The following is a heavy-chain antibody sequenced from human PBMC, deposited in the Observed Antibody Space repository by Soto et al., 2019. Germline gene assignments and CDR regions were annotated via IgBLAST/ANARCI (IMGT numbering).Heavy chain of an antibody. CDR3: ARKGGWFDP. V-gene: IGHV4-61*01. CDR1: GGSVSSGSYY. D-gene: IGHD3-16*01. CDR2: IYYSGST. Sequence: QVQLQESGPGLVKPSETLSLTCTVSGGSVSSGSYYWRWIRQPPGKGLEWIGYIYYSGSTNSNPPPKSLVTISVDTSTNQFSLKLSCVTAADTAVYYCARKGGWFDPWGQGTLVTVSS. J-gene: IGHJ5*02.